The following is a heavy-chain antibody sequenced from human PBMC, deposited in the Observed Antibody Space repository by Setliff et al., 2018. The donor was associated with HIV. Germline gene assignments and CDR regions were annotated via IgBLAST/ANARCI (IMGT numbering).Heavy chain of an antibody. CDR3: ARWGAPITGTLSIYFYYYYGMDV. Sequence: ASVKVSCKTSGVTFNTYAFSWVRQATGQGLEWVGWMNPQSGNTGYAQKFQGRVTMTRNTSISTAYMELSSLRSEDTAVYYCARWGAPITGTLSIYFYYYYGMDVWGQGTTVTVSS. CDR1: GVTFNTYA. J-gene: IGHJ6*02. V-gene: IGHV1-8*01. CDR2: MNPQSGNT. D-gene: IGHD1-7*01.